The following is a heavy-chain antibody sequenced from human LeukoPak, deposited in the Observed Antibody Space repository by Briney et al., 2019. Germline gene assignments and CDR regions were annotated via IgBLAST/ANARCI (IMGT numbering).Heavy chain of an antibody. CDR3: LRGSGSYYSTFDY. Sequence: GGSLRLSCAASGFTFRTYAMSWVRQAPGKGLEWVAVISYDGSNKYYADSVKGRFTISRDNSKNTLYLQMNSLRAEDTAVYYCLRGSGSYYSTFDYWGQGTLVTVSS. D-gene: IGHD3-10*01. CDR2: ISYDGSNK. CDR1: GFTFRTYA. V-gene: IGHV3-30*03. J-gene: IGHJ4*02.